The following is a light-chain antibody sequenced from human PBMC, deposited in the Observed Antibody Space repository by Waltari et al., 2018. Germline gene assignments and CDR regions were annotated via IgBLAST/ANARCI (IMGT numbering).Light chain of an antibody. CDR3: QSYDSSLSVV. CDR1: SSNIGAGYD. V-gene: IGLV1-40*01. Sequence: SVLTQSPSVSGAPGQRVTISCTGSSSNIGAGYDVHWYQQLPGTAPKLLIYGNNNRPSGVPDRFSGSKSGTSASLAITGLQAEDEADYYCQSYDSSLSVVFGGGTKLTVL. J-gene: IGLJ3*02. CDR2: GNN.